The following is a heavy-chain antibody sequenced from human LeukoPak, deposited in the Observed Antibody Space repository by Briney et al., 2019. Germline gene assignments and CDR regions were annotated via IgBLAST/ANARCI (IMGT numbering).Heavy chain of an antibody. CDR2: ISSSSSTI. D-gene: IGHD5-12*01. V-gene: IGHV3-48*01. J-gene: IGHJ4*02. CDR3: ARSSGYGLDY. CDR1: GFTFSSYS. Sequence: GGSLRLSCAASGFTFSSYSMNWVRQAPGKGLEWVSYISSSSSTIYYADSVKGRFTISRDNAKNSLYLQMNSLRAEDTAVYYCARSSGYGLDYWGQGTLVTVSS.